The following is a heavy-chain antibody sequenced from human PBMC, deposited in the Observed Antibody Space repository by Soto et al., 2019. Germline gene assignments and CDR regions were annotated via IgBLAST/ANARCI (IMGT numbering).Heavy chain of an antibody. CDR3: ARDPNPQYCSSTSCYIRKYYYDYYGLDV. CDR1: GGTFSSYA. D-gene: IGHD2-2*02. J-gene: IGHJ6*02. Sequence: SVKVSCKASGGTFSSYAISWVRQAPGQGLEWMGGIIPIFGTANYAQKFQGRVTITADKSTSTAYMELSSLRSEDTAVYYCARDPNPQYCSSTSCYIRKYYYDYYGLDVWVPGTHVSVSS. CDR2: IIPIFGTA. V-gene: IGHV1-69*06.